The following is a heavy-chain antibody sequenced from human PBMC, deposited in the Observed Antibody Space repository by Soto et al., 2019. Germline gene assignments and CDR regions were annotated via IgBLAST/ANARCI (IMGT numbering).Heavy chain of an antibody. Sequence: ASEKVSCKASGYIFTDYAMHWVRQAPGQSLEWMGWINGSNNNTKYSQKFKGRVTIARDTSANTAYVELSSLTSEDTAVYYCARGDSTSSNYFYYGMDVWGQGTTVTVSS. CDR3: ARGDSTSSNYFYYGMDV. D-gene: IGHD6-6*01. V-gene: IGHV1-3*01. CDR2: INGSNNNT. J-gene: IGHJ6*02. CDR1: GYIFTDYA.